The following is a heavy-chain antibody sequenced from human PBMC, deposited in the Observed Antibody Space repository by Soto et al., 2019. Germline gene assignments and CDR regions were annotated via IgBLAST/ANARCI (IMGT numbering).Heavy chain of an antibody. CDR2: IKSKTDGGTT. CDR1: GVTFSNAW. CDR3: TTDSEYYDILTGYYTEYYFDY. J-gene: IGHJ4*02. D-gene: IGHD3-9*01. Sequence: GGSLRLSCAASGVTFSNAWMNWVRQAPGKGLEWVGRIKSKTDGGTTDYAAPVKGRFTISRDDSKNTLYLQMNSLKTEDTAVYYCTTDSEYYDILTGYYTEYYFDYWGQGTLVTVSS. V-gene: IGHV3-15*07.